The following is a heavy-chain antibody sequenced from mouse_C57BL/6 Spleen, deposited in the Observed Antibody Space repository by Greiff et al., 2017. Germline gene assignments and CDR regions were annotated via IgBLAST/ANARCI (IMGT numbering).Heavy chain of an antibody. CDR2: INYDGSST. Sequence: EVKVVESEGGLVQPGSSMKLSCTASGFTFSDYYMAWVRQVPEKGLEWVANINYDGSSTYYLDSLKSRFIISRDNAKNILYLQMSSLKSEDTATYYCARERGRYKDGMDYWGQGTSVTVSS. V-gene: IGHV5-16*01. CDR3: ARERGRYKDGMDY. D-gene: IGHD1-1*01. CDR1: GFTFSDYY. J-gene: IGHJ4*01.